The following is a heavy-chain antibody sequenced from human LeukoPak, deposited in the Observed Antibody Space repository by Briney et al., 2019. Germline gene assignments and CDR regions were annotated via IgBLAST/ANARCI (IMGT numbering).Heavy chain of an antibody. CDR1: GFTFSSYA. V-gene: IGHV3-11*03. J-gene: IGHJ5*02. Sequence: GGSLRLSCAASGFTFSSYAMSWIRQAPGKGLEWVSYISSSSSYTSYADSVKGRFTISRDNAKNSLYLQMNSLRAEDTAVYYCARSTGYSSSWHSPEDWFDPWGQGTLVTVSS. CDR2: ISSSSSYT. D-gene: IGHD6-13*01. CDR3: ARSTGYSSSWHSPEDWFDP.